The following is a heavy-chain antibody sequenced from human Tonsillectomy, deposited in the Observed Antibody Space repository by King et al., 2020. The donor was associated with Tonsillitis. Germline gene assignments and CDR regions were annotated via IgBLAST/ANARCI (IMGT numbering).Heavy chain of an antibody. CDR1: GFTFSSYW. V-gene: IGHV3-7*03. D-gene: IGHD3-3*01. CDR2: IKQDGSEK. J-gene: IGHJ4*02. Sequence: VQLVESGGGLVQPGGSLTLSCAASGFTFSSYWMSWVRQAPGKGLEWVANIKQDGSEKYYVDSVKGRFTIPRDNAKNSLYLQMNSMRDEATAVYYVARAVVGGQYNFWSGYYFDYWGQGTLVTVSS. CDR3: ARAVVGGQYNFWSGYYFDY.